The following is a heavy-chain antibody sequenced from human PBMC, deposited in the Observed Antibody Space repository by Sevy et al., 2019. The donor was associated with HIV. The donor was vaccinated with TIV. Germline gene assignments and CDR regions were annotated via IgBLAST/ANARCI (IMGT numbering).Heavy chain of an antibody. CDR2: ISAYNGNT. Sequence: ASVKVSGKASGYTFTRYGISWVRQAPGQGLEWMGWISAYNGNTNYAQKLQGRVTMTTDTSTSTAYMELRSLRSDDTAVYYCARDLDGSGSYRLGYWGQGTLVTVSS. CDR1: GYTFTRYG. J-gene: IGHJ4*02. D-gene: IGHD3-10*01. V-gene: IGHV1-18*01. CDR3: ARDLDGSGSYRLGY.